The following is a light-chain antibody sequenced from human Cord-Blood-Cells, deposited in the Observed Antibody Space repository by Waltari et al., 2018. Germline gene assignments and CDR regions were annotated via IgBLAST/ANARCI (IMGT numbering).Light chain of an antibody. CDR1: SSDVGGYNY. V-gene: IGLV2-14*01. J-gene: IGLJ7*01. CDR2: DGS. Sequence: QSALTQPASVSGSPGQSITIPCTGTSSDVGGYNYVSWYQQHPGKAPKLMIYDGSNRPAGVANRYSGSRSGNTASLTISGLQAEDEADYYCSSYTSSSTAVFGGGTQLTVL. CDR3: SSYTSSSTAV.